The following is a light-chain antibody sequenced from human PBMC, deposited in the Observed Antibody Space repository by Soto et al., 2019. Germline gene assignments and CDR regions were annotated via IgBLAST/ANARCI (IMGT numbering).Light chain of an antibody. CDR1: ESVSSD. J-gene: IGKJ1*01. CDR3: QQRSDWPWT. Sequence: EIVLTQSPATLSLSPGERATLSCRASESVSSDLAWYQQKPGQAPRLLMYEVSTRAAGIPARFSGGGSGTDFTLTSRSLEPEDFAVYYCQQRSDWPWTFGQGTKVEIK. CDR2: EVS. V-gene: IGKV3-11*01.